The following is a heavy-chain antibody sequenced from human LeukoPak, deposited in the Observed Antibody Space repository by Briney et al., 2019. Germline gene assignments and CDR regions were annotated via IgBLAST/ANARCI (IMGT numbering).Heavy chain of an antibody. V-gene: IGHV3-23*01. CDR1: GFAFSTYA. CDR2: LSGNGYKT. J-gene: IGHJ4*02. D-gene: IGHD2-15*01. Sequence: GGSLRLSCAASGFAFSTYAMSWVRQAPGKGLEWVSALSGNGYKTYYADSVKGRFTVSRDNSKNTLYLQMNGLRAEDTAVYYCARLPRYWGQGTLVTVSS. CDR3: ARLPRY.